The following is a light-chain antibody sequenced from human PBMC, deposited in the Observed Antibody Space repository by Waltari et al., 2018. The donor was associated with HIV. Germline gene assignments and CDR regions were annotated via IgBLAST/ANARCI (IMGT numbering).Light chain of an antibody. CDR1: SSNIGAGYD. Sequence: QSVLTQPPSVSGAPGQRVTFSCTGSSSNIGAGYDVHWYQQLPGTAPKLLIYGYPCRTFWVPDRSSVSKSGTAASLAITGLQAEDEADDYCQSYDSSLSGSWVFGGGTKLTVL. V-gene: IGLV1-40*01. J-gene: IGLJ3*02. CDR3: QSYDSSLSGSWV. CDR2: GYP.